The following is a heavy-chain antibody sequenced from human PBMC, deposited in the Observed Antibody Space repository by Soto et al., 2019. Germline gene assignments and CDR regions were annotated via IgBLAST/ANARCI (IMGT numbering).Heavy chain of an antibody. CDR1: GFTFSSYE. Sequence: LRLSCAASGFTFSSYEMNWVRQAPGKGLEWVSYISSSGSTIYYADSVKGRFTISRDNAKNSLYLQMNSLRAEDTAVYYCARFPGCLWNFDYWGQGNLVTVSS. CDR3: ARFPGCLWNFDY. CDR2: ISSSGSTI. V-gene: IGHV3-48*03. D-gene: IGHD3-16*01. J-gene: IGHJ4*02.